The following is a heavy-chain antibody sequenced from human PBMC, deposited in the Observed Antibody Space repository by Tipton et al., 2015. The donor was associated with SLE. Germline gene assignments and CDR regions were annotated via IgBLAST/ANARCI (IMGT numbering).Heavy chain of an antibody. V-gene: IGHV4-4*07. Sequence: TLSLTCTVSGGSISSYYWSWIRQPAGEGLEWIGRIFTSGNTNYNPSLKSRVTISVDTSKNQFSLYLTSVTAADTAVYYCARSEGFQLLFQFLEHWGQGTPVTVSS. CDR3: ARSEGFQLLFQFLEH. J-gene: IGHJ1*01. D-gene: IGHD3-16*02. CDR2: IFTSGNT. CDR1: GGSISSYY.